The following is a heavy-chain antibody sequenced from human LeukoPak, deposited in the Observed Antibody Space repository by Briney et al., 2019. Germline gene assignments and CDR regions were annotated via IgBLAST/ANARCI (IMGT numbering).Heavy chain of an antibody. CDR1: GGSFSGYY. CDR2: INHSGST. CDR3: ARDGALGAFDI. Sequence: PSETLSLTCAVYGGSFSGYYWSWIRQPPGKGLVWIGEINHSGSTNYNPSLKSRVTISVDTSKNQFSLKLSSVTAADTAVYYCARDGALGAFDIWGQGTMVTVSS. V-gene: IGHV4-34*01. D-gene: IGHD3-16*01. J-gene: IGHJ3*02.